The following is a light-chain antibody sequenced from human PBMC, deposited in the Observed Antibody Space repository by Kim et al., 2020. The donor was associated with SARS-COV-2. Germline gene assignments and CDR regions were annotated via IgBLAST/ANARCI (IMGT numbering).Light chain of an antibody. Sequence: VVMTQSPLSLPVTLGQPASISCSSSQGLVYSDGNTYLNWFQQRPGQSPRRLIYKVSNRDSGVPDRFSGSGSGTDFTLKISRVEGKGVSVSYCMIGTQSPYTFGQGTKLEI. CDR2: KVS. CDR1: QGLVYSDGNTY. CDR3: MIGTQSPYT. J-gene: IGKJ2*01. V-gene: IGKV2-30*01.